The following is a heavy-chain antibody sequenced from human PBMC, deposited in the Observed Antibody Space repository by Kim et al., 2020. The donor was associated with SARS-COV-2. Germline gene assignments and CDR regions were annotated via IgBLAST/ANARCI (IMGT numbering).Heavy chain of an antibody. CDR3: AREGQGAYPDY. CDR1: GFTFSSYG. V-gene: IGHV3-33*01. Sequence: GGSLRLSCAASGFTFSSYGMRWVRQAPGKGLEWVAVIWYDGSNKYYADSVKGRFTISRDNSKNTLYLQMNSLRAEDTALYYCAREGQGAYPDYWGPGALVTVSS. J-gene: IGHJ4*02. CDR2: IWYDGSNK.